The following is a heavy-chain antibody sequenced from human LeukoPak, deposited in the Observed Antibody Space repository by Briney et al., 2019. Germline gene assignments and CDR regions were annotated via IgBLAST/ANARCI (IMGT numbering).Heavy chain of an antibody. CDR2: ISSSGSTI. CDR1: GFTFSDYY. V-gene: IGHV3-11*01. J-gene: IGHJ4*02. D-gene: IGHD3-22*01. Sequence: GGSLRRSCAASGFTFSDYYMSWIRQAPGKGLEWVSYISSSGSTIYYADSVKGRFTISRDNAKNSLYLQMNSLRAEDTAVYYCARDYYDSSGYYYFDYWGQGTLVTVSS. CDR3: ARDYYDSSGYYYFDY.